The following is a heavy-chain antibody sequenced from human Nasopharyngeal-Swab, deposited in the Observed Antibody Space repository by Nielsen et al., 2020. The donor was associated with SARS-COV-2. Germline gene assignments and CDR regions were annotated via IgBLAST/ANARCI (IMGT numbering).Heavy chain of an antibody. CDR2: INHSGST. CDR1: GGSFSGYY. V-gene: IGHV4-34*01. Sequence: SETLSLTCAVYGGSFSGYYWSWIRRPPGKGLEWIGEINHSGSTNYNPSLKSRVTISVDTSKNQFSLKLSSVTAADTAVYYCARFRVGGSYFDYWGQGTLVTVSS. CDR3: ARFRVGGSYFDY. J-gene: IGHJ4*02. D-gene: IGHD1-26*01.